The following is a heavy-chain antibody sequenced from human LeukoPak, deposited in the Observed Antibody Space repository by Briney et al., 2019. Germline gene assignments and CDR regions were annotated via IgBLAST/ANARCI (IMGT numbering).Heavy chain of an antibody. D-gene: IGHD3-22*01. CDR1: GFTFSSYS. Sequence: GGSLRLSCAASGFTFSSYSMNWVRQAPGKGLEWVSYISSSSTIYYADSVKGRFTISRDNAKNSLYLQMNSLRDEDTAVYYCARDLLEHYYDSSGVELDWFDPWGQGTLVTVSS. CDR2: ISSSSTI. J-gene: IGHJ5*02. CDR3: ARDLLEHYYDSSGVELDWFDP. V-gene: IGHV3-48*02.